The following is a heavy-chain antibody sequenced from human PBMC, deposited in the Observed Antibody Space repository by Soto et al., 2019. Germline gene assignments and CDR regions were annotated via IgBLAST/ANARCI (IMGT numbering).Heavy chain of an antibody. V-gene: IGHV3-30*18. CDR2: VSYDGSKE. Sequence: GGFLRLSCAASGVTFISYGIHWVRQAPGKGLEWVAGVSYDGSKEYYTESVRGRFTISRDNSRNTLDLQMNSLRAEDTAVYYCAKDTYYHDSSGYYVFDCWGQGTLVTVSS. CDR3: AKDTYYHDSSGYYVFDC. CDR1: GVTFISYG. D-gene: IGHD3-22*01. J-gene: IGHJ4*02.